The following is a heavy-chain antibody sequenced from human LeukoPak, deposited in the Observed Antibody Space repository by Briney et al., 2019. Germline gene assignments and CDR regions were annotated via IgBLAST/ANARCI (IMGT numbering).Heavy chain of an antibody. CDR2: IYYSGST. CDR1: GGSISSYY. CDR3: ARGLVGWHPFDY. D-gene: IGHD6-19*01. J-gene: IGHJ4*02. Sequence: SEILSLTCTVSGGSISSYYWSWIRQPPGKGLEWIGYIYYSGSTNYNPSLKSRVTISVDTSKNQFSLKLSSVTAADTAVYYCARGLVGWHPFDYWGQGTLVTVSS. V-gene: IGHV4-59*01.